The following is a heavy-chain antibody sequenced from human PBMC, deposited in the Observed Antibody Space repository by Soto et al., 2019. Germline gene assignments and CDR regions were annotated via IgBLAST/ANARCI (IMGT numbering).Heavy chain of an antibody. J-gene: IGHJ5*02. CDR3: GRESGETWDYEAS. CDR2: IYYTGST. D-gene: IGHD1-7*01. CDR1: GGSVSRSNCY. Sequence: SETLSLTCTVSGGSVSRSNCYWGWIRQPPGKGLEWIGSIYYTGSTYYNPSLKSRVTVSVDTSRNQFFLTPRSVTAADSAVYHCGRESGETWDYEASWGQGTPVTVSS. V-gene: IGHV4-39*07.